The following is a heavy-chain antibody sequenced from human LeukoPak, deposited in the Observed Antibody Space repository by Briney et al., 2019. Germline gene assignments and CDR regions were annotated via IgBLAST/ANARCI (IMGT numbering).Heavy chain of an antibody. J-gene: IGHJ4*02. V-gene: IGHV3-64*01. D-gene: IGHD3-22*01. CDR2: ISSNGGST. CDR3: ARGGQSKYDSSGYLNYFDY. CDR1: GFTFSSYV. Sequence: GGSLTLSCAASGFTFSSYVMYWVRQAPGKGMEYISSISSNGGSTYYANCVKGRFTISRDNSKNTLYLQMGSLRAEDMAVYYCARGGQSKYDSSGYLNYFDYWGQGTLVTVSS.